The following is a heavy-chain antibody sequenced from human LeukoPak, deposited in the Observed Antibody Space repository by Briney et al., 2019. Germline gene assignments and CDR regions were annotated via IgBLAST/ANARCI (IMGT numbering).Heavy chain of an antibody. V-gene: IGHV4-30-2*01. CDR1: GGSISSGGYS. J-gene: IGHJ4*02. D-gene: IGHD5-24*01. CDR3: ARGARDGYNYLHY. Sequence: SETLSLTCAVSGGSISSGGYSWSWIRQPPGKGLEWIGYIYHSGSTYYNPSLKSRVTISVDRSKNQFSLKLSSVTAADTAVYYCARGARDGYNYLHYWGQGTLVTVSS. CDR2: IYHSGST.